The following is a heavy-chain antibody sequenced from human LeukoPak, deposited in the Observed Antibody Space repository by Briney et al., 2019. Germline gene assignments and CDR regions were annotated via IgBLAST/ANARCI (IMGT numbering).Heavy chain of an antibody. J-gene: IGHJ4*02. Sequence: ASVKVSCKASGYTFTSYDINWVRQATGQGLEWMGWMNPNSGNTGYAQKFQGRVTITRNTSISTAYMELSSLRSEDTAVYYCARGRTRSSTSCLGYWGQGTLVPVSS. V-gene: IGHV1-8*03. D-gene: IGHD2-2*01. CDR1: GYTFTSYD. CDR3: ARGRTRSSTSCLGY. CDR2: MNPNSGNT.